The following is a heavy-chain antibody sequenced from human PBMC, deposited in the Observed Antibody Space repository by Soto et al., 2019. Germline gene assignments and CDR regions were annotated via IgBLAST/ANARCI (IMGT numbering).Heavy chain of an antibody. CDR3: AKDLHSSGWAAYNFDY. Sequence: GGSLRLSCAASGFTFSNFGMHWVRQAPGKGLEWVALISYDGSNKYYADSVKGRFTISRDSTKNTLSLQINSLRAEDSAVYYCAKDLHSSGWAAYNFDYWGQGTLVTVSS. CDR2: ISYDGSNK. D-gene: IGHD6-25*01. J-gene: IGHJ4*02. V-gene: IGHV3-30*18. CDR1: GFTFSNFG.